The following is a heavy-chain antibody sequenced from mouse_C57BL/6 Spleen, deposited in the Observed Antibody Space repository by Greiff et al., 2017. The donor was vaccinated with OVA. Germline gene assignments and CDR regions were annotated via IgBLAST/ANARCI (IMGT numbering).Heavy chain of an antibody. J-gene: IGHJ1*03. CDR2: IDPETGGT. V-gene: IGHV1-15*01. CDR1: GYTFTDYE. D-gene: IGHD1-1*01. CDR3: TRRDYYGSSYEYFDV. Sequence: QVQLQQSGAELVRPGASVTLSCKASGYTFTDYEMHWVKQTPVHGLEWIGAIDPETGGTAYNQKFKGKAILTADKSSSTAYMELRSLTSEDSAVYYCTRRDYYGSSYEYFDVWGTGTTVTVSS.